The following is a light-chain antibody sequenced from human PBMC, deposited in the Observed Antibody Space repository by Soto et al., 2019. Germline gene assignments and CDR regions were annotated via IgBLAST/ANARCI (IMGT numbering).Light chain of an antibody. J-gene: IGLJ1*01. CDR1: NSDIGGYNS. CDR3: QSYDSRLSGSV. Sequence: QSALTQPASVSGSPGQSITISCTGSNSDIGGYNSVSWYQQHPGKAPKLLITGDTSRPSGVPDRFSGSKSGASASLAITGLQAEDEADYYCQSYDSRLSGSVFGTGTKVTVL. V-gene: IGLV2-14*03. CDR2: GDT.